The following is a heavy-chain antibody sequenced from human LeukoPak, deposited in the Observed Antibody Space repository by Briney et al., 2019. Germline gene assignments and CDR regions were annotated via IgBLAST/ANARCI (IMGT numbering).Heavy chain of an antibody. Sequence: GGSLRLSCAASGFTVSSIHMVWVRQAPGKGLEWVSVTYTGGNSYYADSVKGRFIISRDIFKNTLYLQMNSLRAEDSALYYCARGGRGSAAVVAPCSFDIWGQGTMVTVSS. V-gene: IGHV3-53*01. J-gene: IGHJ3*02. CDR1: GFTVSSIH. CDR3: ARGGRGSAAVVAPCSFDI. D-gene: IGHD3-22*01. CDR2: TYTGGNS.